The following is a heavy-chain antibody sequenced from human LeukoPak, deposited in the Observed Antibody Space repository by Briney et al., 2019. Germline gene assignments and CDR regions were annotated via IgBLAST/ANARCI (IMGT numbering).Heavy chain of an antibody. CDR2: IKLDGSEK. CDR3: ARSHDYGGHCFFDY. CDR1: GFTFSNYW. D-gene: IGHD4/OR15-4a*01. Sequence: QPGGSLRLSCAASGFTFSNYWMTWVRQAPGKGLEWVANIKLDGSEKYYVDSVKGRFTISRDNAKNSVSLQMDSLRAEDTAVYYCARSHDYGGHCFFDYWGQRTLVTVSS. V-gene: IGHV3-7*01. J-gene: IGHJ4*02.